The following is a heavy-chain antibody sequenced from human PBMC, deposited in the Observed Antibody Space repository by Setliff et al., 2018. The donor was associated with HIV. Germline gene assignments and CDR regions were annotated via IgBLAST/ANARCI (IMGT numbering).Heavy chain of an antibody. D-gene: IGHD6-13*01. V-gene: IGHV3-21*01. J-gene: IGHJ4*02. CDR1: GFTVSDNY. CDR3: VRASYSSSWYNIRPFDF. Sequence: PGGSLRLSCAASGFTVSDNYMTWVRQAPGKGLEWVSSISSSSSYIYYADSVKGRFATSRDNAKNSLYLQMNSLRAEDTAVYYCVRASYSSSWYNIRPFDFWAQGTLVTVSS. CDR2: ISSSSSYI.